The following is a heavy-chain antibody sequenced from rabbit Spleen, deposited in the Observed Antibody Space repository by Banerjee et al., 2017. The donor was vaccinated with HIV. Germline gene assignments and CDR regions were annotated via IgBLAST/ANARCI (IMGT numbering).Heavy chain of an antibody. CDR1: GFSFSSGYY. Sequence: QSLEESGGDLVKPGASLTLTCKASGFSFSSGYYICWVRQAPGKGLEWIACIDAGSSGSTYYASWAKGRFTISKTSSTTVTLQMTSLTAADTATYFCARGSATMTMVITGFYLNLWGQGTLVTVS. CDR3: ARGSATMTMVITGFYLNL. D-gene: IGHD2-1*01. J-gene: IGHJ4*01. V-gene: IGHV1S40*01. CDR2: IDAGSSGST.